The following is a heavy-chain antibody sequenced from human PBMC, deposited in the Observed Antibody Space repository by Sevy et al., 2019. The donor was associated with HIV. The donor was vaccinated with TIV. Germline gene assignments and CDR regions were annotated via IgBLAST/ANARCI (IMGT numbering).Heavy chain of an antibody. CDR3: AKDYGGNSVGAVDI. CDR2: ISYDGSNK. CDR1: GFTFSSYG. Sequence: GGSLRLSCAASGFTFSSYGMHWVRQAPGKGLEWVAVISYDGSNKYYADSVKGRFTISRDNSKNTLYLQMNSLRAEDTAVYYCAKDYGGNSVGAVDIWGQGTMVTVSS. D-gene: IGHD4-17*01. V-gene: IGHV3-30*18. J-gene: IGHJ3*02.